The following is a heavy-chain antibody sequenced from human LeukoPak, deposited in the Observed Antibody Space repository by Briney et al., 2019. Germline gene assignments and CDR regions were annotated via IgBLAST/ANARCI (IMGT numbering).Heavy chain of an antibody. V-gene: IGHV3-21*01. CDR2: ISSSSGDI. CDR1: GFSFSTYS. J-gene: IGHJ4*02. Sequence: GGSLRLSCAASGFSFSTYSMNWVRQAPGKGPEWVSSISSSSGDIYYGDSVKGRFTISRDNAKNSLYLQMNSLRVEDTAVYFCSVETDYFERLGFPRPAPNDYWGQGTLVTVSS. D-gene: IGHD3-22*01. CDR3: SVETDYFERLGFPRPAPNDY.